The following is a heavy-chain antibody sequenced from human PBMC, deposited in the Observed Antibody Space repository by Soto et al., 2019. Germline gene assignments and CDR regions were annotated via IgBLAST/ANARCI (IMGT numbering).Heavy chain of an antibody. CDR1: GYTFTSYA. V-gene: IGHV1-3*01. CDR2: INAGNGNT. CDR3: ARVRKGRYCSGGSCYDFDY. J-gene: IGHJ4*02. D-gene: IGHD2-15*01. Sequence: QVQLVQSGAEVKKPGASVKVSCKASGYTFTSYAMHRVRQAPGQRLEWMGWINAGNGNTKYSQKFQGRVTITRDTSASTAYMELSSLRSEDTAVYYCARVRKGRYCSGGSCYDFDYWGQGTLVTVSS.